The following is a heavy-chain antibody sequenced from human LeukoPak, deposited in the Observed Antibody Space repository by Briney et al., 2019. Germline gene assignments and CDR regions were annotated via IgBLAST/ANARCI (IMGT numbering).Heavy chain of an antibody. CDR1: GGSITSDILY. Sequence: SETLSLTCTVSGGSITSDILYWNWIRPHPGKGLEWIGSIHNSRGTSYNASFESGLTISVDTSENQFFLQMSYVTAADAAMYYCGKVGGNPNSWGQGTLVTVSS. CDR2: IHNSRGT. D-gene: IGHD4-23*01. J-gene: IGHJ5*02. CDR3: GKVGGNPNS. V-gene: IGHV4-31*03.